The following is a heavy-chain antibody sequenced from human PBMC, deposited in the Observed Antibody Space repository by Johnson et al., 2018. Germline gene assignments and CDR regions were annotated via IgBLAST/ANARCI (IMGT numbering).Heavy chain of an antibody. D-gene: IGHD2-15*01. Sequence: EVQLVESGGGLVKPGGSLRLSCAASGFTFDDYAMHWVRQAPGKGLEWVSGISWNSGSIGYADSVKGRFTISRDNAKNSLYLQMNRRRAEDTALYYCAKEYRYCSGGSCYSVDAFDIWGQGTMVTVSS. CDR1: GFTFDDYA. CDR2: ISWNSGSI. CDR3: AKEYRYCSGGSCYSVDAFDI. V-gene: IGHV3-9*01. J-gene: IGHJ3*02.